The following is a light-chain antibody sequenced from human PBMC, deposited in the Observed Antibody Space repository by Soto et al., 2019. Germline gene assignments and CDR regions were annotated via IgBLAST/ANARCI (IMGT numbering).Light chain of an antibody. CDR1: QSVGRNF. V-gene: IGKV3-20*01. CDR2: GAS. Sequence: EIVLTQSPGTLSLSPGERATLSCRASQSVGRNFLAWYQQKTGQAPRLLIHGASSRATGIPDRFSGSGSGTDFIVTISRLEPVDFAVYYCQQYASSPLTFGGGTKVE. CDR3: QQYASSPLT. J-gene: IGKJ4*01.